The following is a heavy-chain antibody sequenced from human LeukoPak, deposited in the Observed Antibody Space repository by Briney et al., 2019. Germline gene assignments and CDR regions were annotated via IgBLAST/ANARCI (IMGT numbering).Heavy chain of an antibody. V-gene: IGHV3-23*01. CDR1: GFTFSSYA. CDR2: TSGSGDIT. CDR3: AKDHPGGYYDSSGHFDY. Sequence: GGSLRLSCAASGFTFSSYAMTWVRKAPGKRLEWVSGTSGSGDITYSADSVKGRFTISRDNSKNTLYLQMNSLRAEDTAVYYCAKDHPGGYYDSSGHFDYWGQGTLVTVSS. D-gene: IGHD3-22*01. J-gene: IGHJ4*02.